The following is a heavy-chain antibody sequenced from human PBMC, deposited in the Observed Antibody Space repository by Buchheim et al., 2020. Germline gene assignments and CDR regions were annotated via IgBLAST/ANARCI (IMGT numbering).Heavy chain of an antibody. D-gene: IGHD5-18*01. J-gene: IGHJ6*02. Sequence: QVQLQQWGAGLLKPSETLSLTCAVYGGSFSGYYWSWIRQPPGKGLEWIGEINHSGSTNYNPSLKSRVTISVDTSKNQFSLKLSSVTAADTAVYYCARTFGGYSYGSYYYGMDVWGQGTT. CDR1: GGSFSGYY. CDR3: ARTFGGYSYGSYYYGMDV. CDR2: INHSGST. V-gene: IGHV4-34*01.